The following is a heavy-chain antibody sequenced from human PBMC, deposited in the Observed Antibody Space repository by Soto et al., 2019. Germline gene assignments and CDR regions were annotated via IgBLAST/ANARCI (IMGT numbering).Heavy chain of an antibody. Sequence: QVQLVESGGGVVQPGRSLRLSCAASGFTFSSYGMHWVRQAPGKGLEWVAVISYDGSNKYYADSVKGRFTISRDNSKNTLYLQMNSLRAEDTAVYYCAKGDSSGWYSVRPYWGQGTLVTVSS. D-gene: IGHD6-19*01. CDR3: AKGDSSGWYSVRPY. J-gene: IGHJ4*02. CDR2: ISYDGSNK. V-gene: IGHV3-30*18. CDR1: GFTFSSYG.